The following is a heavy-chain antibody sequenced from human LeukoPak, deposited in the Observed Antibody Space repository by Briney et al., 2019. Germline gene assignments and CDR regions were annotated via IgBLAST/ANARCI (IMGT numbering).Heavy chain of an antibody. CDR2: IVVGSGNT. J-gene: IGHJ4*02. V-gene: IGHV1-58*01. Sequence: ASVKVSCKAPGFTFTSSAVQWVRQARGQRLEWIGWIVVGSGNTNYAQKFQERVTITRDMSTSTAYMELSSLRSEDTAVYYCAAAKYCSSTSCYALDYWGQGTLVTVSS. CDR1: GFTFTSSA. CDR3: AAAKYCSSTSCYALDY. D-gene: IGHD2-2*01.